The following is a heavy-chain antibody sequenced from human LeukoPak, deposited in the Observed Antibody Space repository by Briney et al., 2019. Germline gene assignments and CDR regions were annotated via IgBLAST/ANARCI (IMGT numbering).Heavy chain of an antibody. CDR3: AKDSAGGLGTNFDY. CDR2: IWYDGSYK. Sequence: GGSLRLSCAASGFTFSTSGMHWVRQAPGKGLEWVAVIWYDGSYKYYADSVKGRFTISRDNSKDTLYLQMNSLRDEDTAVYYCAKDSAGGLGTNFDYCGQKSLVTVSS. J-gene: IGHJ4*02. D-gene: IGHD7-27*01. V-gene: IGHV3-33*06. CDR1: GFTFSTSG.